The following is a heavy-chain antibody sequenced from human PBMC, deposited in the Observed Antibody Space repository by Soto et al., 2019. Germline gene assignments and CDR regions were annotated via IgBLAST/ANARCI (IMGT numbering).Heavy chain of an antibody. CDR2: IYPGDSDT. J-gene: IGHJ5*02. CDR3: ARGCSGGSCYSGPNWFDP. CDR1: GYSFTSYW. Sequence: EVQLVQSGAEVKKPGESLKISCKGSGYSFTSYWIGWVRQMPGKGLEWMGIIYPGDSDTRYSPSFQGQVTISADKSIXTXXLQWSSLKASDTAMYYCARGCSGGSCYSGPNWFDPWGQGTLVTVSS. V-gene: IGHV5-51*01. D-gene: IGHD2-15*01.